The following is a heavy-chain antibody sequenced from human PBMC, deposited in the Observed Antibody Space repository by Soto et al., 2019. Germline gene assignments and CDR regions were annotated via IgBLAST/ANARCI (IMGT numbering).Heavy chain of an antibody. D-gene: IGHD3-10*01. CDR3: ATYGSGNYYGDY. J-gene: IGHJ4*02. CDR2: ISWNSGSI. V-gene: IGHV3-9*01. CDR1: GFTFDDYA. Sequence: PGGSLRLSCAASGFTFDDYAMHWVRQGPGKGLEWVSGISWNSGSIGYADSVKGRFTISRDNAKNSLYLQMNSLRAEDTALYYCATYGSGNYYGDYWGQGTLVTVSS.